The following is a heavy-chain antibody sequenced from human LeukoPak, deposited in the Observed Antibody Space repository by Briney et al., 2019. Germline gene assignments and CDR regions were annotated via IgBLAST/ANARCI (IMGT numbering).Heavy chain of an antibody. Sequence: ASETLSLTCTASGGSISSGSYYWRWIRQPGGKGLEWIGRIHTSGTTNYNPSLKSHVTISVDTSKNQFSLKLSSVTAADTAVYYCARALTMTDAFDIWGQGTMVTVSS. J-gene: IGHJ3*02. D-gene: IGHD3-22*01. CDR3: ARALTMTDAFDI. CDR2: IHTSGTT. CDR1: GGSISSGSYY. V-gene: IGHV4-61*02.